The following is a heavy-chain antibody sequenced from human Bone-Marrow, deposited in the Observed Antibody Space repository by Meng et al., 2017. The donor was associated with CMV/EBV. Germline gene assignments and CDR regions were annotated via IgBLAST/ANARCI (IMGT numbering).Heavy chain of an antibody. CDR1: GFTFDDYA. CDR2: ISWNSGSI. D-gene: IGHD2-8*01. CDR3: AKDMRANYWYFDL. J-gene: IGHJ2*01. V-gene: IGHV3-9*01. Sequence: GGSLRLSCAASGFTFDDYAMHWVRQAPGKGLEWVSGISWNSGSIGYADSVKGRFTISRDNAKNSLYLQMNSLRAEDTALYYCAKDMRANYWYFDLWGRGTRVTGSS.